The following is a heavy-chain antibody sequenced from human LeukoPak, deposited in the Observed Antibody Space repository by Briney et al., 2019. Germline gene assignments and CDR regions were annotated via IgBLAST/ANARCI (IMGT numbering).Heavy chain of an antibody. Sequence: SETLSPTCTVSGGSISSYYWSWIRQPPGKGLEWIGYIYHSGSTSYNPSPKSRVTISVDRSKNQFSLKLSSVTAADTAVYYCARSKQLWPDYWGQGTLVTVSS. V-gene: IGHV4-59*12. CDR2: IYHSGST. D-gene: IGHD2-21*01. J-gene: IGHJ4*02. CDR3: ARSKQLWPDY. CDR1: GGSISSYY.